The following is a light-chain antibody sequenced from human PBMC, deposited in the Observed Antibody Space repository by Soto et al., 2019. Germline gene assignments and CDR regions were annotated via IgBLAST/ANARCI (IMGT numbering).Light chain of an antibody. J-gene: IGKJ1*01. CDR2: GAS. Sequence: DIQMTQSPSSLSASVGDRVTISCRASQTITTYLNWYQKKPGKAPQLLIYGASILQSGDPSRSPGSGSRTDFTLTISSLQPDDFATYHCQQTHSTPRKFGQGPKVAIK. CDR1: QTITTY. CDR3: QQTHSTPRK. V-gene: IGKV1-39*01.